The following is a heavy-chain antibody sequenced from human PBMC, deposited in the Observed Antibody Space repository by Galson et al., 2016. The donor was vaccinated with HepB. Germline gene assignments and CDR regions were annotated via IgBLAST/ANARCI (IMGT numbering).Heavy chain of an antibody. V-gene: IGHV3-74*01. D-gene: IGHD6-13*01. J-gene: IGHJ4*02. CDR1: GFIFSRYS. CDR3: TRVHREGIAAAGFQI. CDR2: INTDGSST. Sequence: SLRLSCAASGFIFSRYSMHWVRQAPGKGLVWVSRINTDGSSTTYADSVKGRFTISRDNAKNTLYLQMNSLRAEDTALYYCTRVHREGIAAAGFQIWGQGTLVTDSS.